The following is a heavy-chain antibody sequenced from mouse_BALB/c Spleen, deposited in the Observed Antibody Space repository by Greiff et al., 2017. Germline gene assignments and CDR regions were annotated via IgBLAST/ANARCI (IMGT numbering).Heavy chain of an antibody. J-gene: IGHJ1*01. V-gene: IGHV14-3*02. CDR3: AREGYYRYDEGWYFDV. Sequence: EGQLQQSGAELVKPGASVKLSCTASGFNIKDTYMHWVKQRPEQGLEWIGRIDPANGNTKYDPKFQGKATITADTSSNTAYLQLSSLTSEDTAVYYCAREGYYRYDEGWYFDVWGAGTTVTVSS. CDR2: IDPANGNT. CDR1: GFNIKDTY. D-gene: IGHD2-14*01.